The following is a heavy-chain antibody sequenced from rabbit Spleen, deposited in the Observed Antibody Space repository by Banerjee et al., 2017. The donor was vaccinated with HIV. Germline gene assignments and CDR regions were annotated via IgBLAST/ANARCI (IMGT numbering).Heavy chain of an antibody. Sequence: QQQLVESGGGLVKPEGSLTLTCTASGVSFSISSYMCWVRQAPGKGLEWIACIDAGSSGFTYFATWAKGRFAISKTSSTTVTLQMTSLTAADTATYFCARNYVNAFDPWGPGTLVTVS. D-gene: IGHD1-1*01. V-gene: IGHV1S45*01. CDR3: ARNYVNAFDP. J-gene: IGHJ2*01. CDR2: IDAGSSGFT. CDR1: GVSFSISSY.